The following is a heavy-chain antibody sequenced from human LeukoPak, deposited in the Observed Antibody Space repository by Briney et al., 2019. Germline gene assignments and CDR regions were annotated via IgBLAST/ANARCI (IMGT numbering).Heavy chain of an antibody. CDR3: ARDTTEWERRFDY. V-gene: IGHV1-46*01. J-gene: IGHJ4*02. CDR2: INPSGGST. Sequence: ASVNVSFKASGYTFTIYYMYWVRQPPGHGLEWLGIINPSGGSTSYAQKFQGRVTMTRDTSTSTVYMELSSLRSEDTAVYYCARDTTEWERRFDYWGQGTLVTVSS. D-gene: IGHD1-26*01. CDR1: GYTFTIYY.